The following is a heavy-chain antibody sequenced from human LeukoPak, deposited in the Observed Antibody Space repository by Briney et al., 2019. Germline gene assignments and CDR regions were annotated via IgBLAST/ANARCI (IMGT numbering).Heavy chain of an antibody. J-gene: IGHJ6*03. CDR3: ARESSTPIYYYYYMDV. CDR2: IYYSGNT. Sequence: SETLSLTCTVSGGSINSYYWSWIRQPPGKGLEWIGYIYYSGNTNYNPSLKSRVSISIDTSKNQLSLQLSSVTAADTAVYYCARESSTPIYYYYYMDVWGKGTTVTVSS. V-gene: IGHV4-59*01. CDR1: GGSINSYY. D-gene: IGHD6-13*01.